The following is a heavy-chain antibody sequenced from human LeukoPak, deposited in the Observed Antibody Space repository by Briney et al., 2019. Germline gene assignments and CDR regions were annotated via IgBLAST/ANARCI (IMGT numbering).Heavy chain of an antibody. CDR2: IYSAGST. CDR1: GFTVSTNY. V-gene: IGHV3-53*01. CDR3: ARDGEGDYESFFDY. D-gene: IGHD4-17*01. J-gene: IGHJ4*02. Sequence: GGSLRLSCAASGFTVSTNYMSWVRQAPGKGLQWVSVIYSAGSTYYADSVKGRFTISRDNSKNTLYLQMNSLRAEDTAVYYCARDGEGDYESFFDYWGQGTLVTVSS.